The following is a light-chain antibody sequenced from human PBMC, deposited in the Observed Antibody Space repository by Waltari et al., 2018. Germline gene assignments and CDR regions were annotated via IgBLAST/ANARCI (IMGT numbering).Light chain of an antibody. CDR3: SSYTTTSTLLVV. CDR1: SSDIGSYNY. V-gene: IGLV2-14*03. Sequence: QSALTQPASVSGSPGQSITISCTGTSSDIGSYNYVSWYQHHPGKAPKLMIFDVNNRPSGVSDRVSGSKSGNTAALTSSGLQAEDEADYYCSSYTTTSTLLVVFGGGTKLTVL. CDR2: DVN. J-gene: IGLJ2*01.